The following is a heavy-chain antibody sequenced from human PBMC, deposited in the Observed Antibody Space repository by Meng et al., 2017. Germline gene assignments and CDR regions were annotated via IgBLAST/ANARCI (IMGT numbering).Heavy chain of an antibody. CDR1: GYTFTSYG. J-gene: IGHJ1*01. CDR2: ISAYNGNT. D-gene: IGHD3-22*01. Sequence: ASVKVSCKASGYTFTSYGISWVRQAPGQGLEWMGWISAYNGNTNYAQKLKGRVTMTTDTSTSTAYMELRSLRSDDTAVYYCARDLRSYYYDSSGYYYFQHWGQGTLVTVSS. CDR3: ARDLRSYYYDSSGYYYFQH. V-gene: IGHV1-18*01.